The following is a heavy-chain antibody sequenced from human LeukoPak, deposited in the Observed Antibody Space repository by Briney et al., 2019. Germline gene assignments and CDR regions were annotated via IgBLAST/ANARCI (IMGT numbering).Heavy chain of an antibody. V-gene: IGHV4-59*01. CDR1: GGSISSYY. Sequence: SETLSLTCTVSGGSISSYYWNWIRQPPGKGLEWIGYIYYSGSTSHNPSLKSRVSISVDTSKNQFSLKLTSVTAADTAVYYCARWAYCSSPSCYGLDPWGQGTLVTVSS. CDR3: ARWAYCSSPSCYGLDP. J-gene: IGHJ5*02. CDR2: IYYSGST. D-gene: IGHD2-2*01.